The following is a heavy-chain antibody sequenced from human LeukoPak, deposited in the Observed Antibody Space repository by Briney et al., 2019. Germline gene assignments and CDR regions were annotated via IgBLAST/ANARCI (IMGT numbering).Heavy chain of an antibody. CDR2: ISSSSSYI. Sequence: GRSLRLSCAASGFTFSSYAMSWVRQAPGKGLEWVSSISSSSSYIYYADSVKGRFTISRDNAKNSLYLQMNSLRAEDTAVYYCARDWGGVWGSYRYTGFDYWGQGTLVTVSS. D-gene: IGHD3-16*02. J-gene: IGHJ4*02. CDR3: ARDWGGVWGSYRYTGFDY. CDR1: GFTFSSYA. V-gene: IGHV3-21*01.